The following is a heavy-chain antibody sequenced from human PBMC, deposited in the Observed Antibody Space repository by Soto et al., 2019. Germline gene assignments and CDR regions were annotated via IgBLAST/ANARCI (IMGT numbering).Heavy chain of an antibody. CDR3: ARFGRHSTDY. CDR2: INPSGGST. Sequence: ASVKVSCRASGYTFTSYAMNWVRQAPGQGLEWMGIINPSGGSTSYAQKFQGRVTMTRDTSTSTVYMELSSLRSEDTAVYYCARFGRHSTDYWGQGTLVTVSS. D-gene: IGHD3-3*01. V-gene: IGHV1-46*01. J-gene: IGHJ4*02. CDR1: GYTFTSYA.